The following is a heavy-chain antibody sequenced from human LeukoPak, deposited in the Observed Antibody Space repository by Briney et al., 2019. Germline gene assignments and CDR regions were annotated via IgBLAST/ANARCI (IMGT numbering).Heavy chain of an antibody. D-gene: IGHD4-11*01. V-gene: IGHV3-33*06. Sequence: PGGSLRLSCAASGFSFSSYGMHWVRQAPGKGLEWVAVIWYDGSNKYYGDSAEGRFTISRDNSKNTLYLQMNSLRAEDTAVYYCTKDTHSHYFDFWGQGTLVTVSS. CDR3: TKDTHSHYFDF. CDR1: GFSFSSYG. CDR2: IWYDGSNK. J-gene: IGHJ4*02.